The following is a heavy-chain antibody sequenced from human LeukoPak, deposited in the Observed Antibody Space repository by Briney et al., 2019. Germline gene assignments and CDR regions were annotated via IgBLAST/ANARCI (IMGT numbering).Heavy chain of an antibody. D-gene: IGHD6-13*01. Sequence: GGSLRLSCAASGFTFSTYSMNWVRQAPGKGLEWVSSISSSSSYIYYPDSVKGRFTISRDNAKNSLYLQMDSLRAEDTAVYYCARLRPYSSSWYAYYGMDVWGQGATVTVSS. CDR3: ARLRPYSSSWYAYYGMDV. V-gene: IGHV3-21*01. J-gene: IGHJ6*02. CDR1: GFTFSTYS. CDR2: ISSSSSYI.